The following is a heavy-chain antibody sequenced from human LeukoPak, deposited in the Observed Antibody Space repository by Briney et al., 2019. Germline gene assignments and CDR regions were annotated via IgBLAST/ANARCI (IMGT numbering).Heavy chain of an antibody. CDR2: IYYSGST. Sequence: SQTLSLTCTVSGGSISSGDYSWSWLRQPPGKGLEWIGYIYYSGSTYYNPSLKSRVTISVDTSKNQFSLKLSSVTAADTAVYYCARHGLGGSFDYWGQGTLVTVSS. V-gene: IGHV4-30-4*01. D-gene: IGHD1-26*01. CDR1: GGSISSGDYS. J-gene: IGHJ4*02. CDR3: ARHGLGGSFDY.